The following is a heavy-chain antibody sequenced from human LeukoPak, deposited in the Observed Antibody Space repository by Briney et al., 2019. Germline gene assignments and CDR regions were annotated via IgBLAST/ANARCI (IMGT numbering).Heavy chain of an antibody. CDR1: GGSISSYY. CDR3: ARGEGGATYYYYYYYMDV. V-gene: IGHV4-59*01. J-gene: IGHJ6*03. CDR2: IYYSGST. D-gene: IGHD1-26*01. Sequence: SETLSLTCTVSGGSISSYYWSSIRQPPGKGLEWVGYIYYSGSTNYNPSLKSRVTISVDTSKNSFSLKLSSVTAADTAVYYCARGEGGATYYYYYYYMDVWGKGTTVTISS.